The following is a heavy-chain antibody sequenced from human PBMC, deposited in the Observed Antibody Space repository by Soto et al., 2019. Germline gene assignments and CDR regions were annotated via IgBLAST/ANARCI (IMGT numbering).Heavy chain of an antibody. J-gene: IGHJ4*02. D-gene: IGHD5-18*01. CDR3: ARDHPHSYGVYYFDY. Sequence: ASVKVSCKASGYTFTRYYMHWVRQAPGQGLEWMGIIDPSGGSTSYAQKFLARVTMTRDTSKNQVSLKVNSVTAADTAMYYCARDHPHSYGVYYFDYWGQGTPVTVSS. CDR1: GYTFTRYY. CDR2: IDPSGGST. V-gene: IGHV1-46*01.